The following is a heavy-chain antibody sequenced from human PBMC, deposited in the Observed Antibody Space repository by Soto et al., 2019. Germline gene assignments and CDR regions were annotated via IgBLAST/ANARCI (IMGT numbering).Heavy chain of an antibody. Sequence: GESLKISCKGSGYILTTYWIGWVRQMPGKGLEWMGIIYPGDSDTRYSPSFQGQVTISADKSISTAYLQWSSLKASDTAMYYCARGRYCSGGTCYFDYWGQGTLVTVSS. CDR1: GYILTTYW. J-gene: IGHJ4*02. V-gene: IGHV5-51*01. CDR3: ARGRYCSGGTCYFDY. D-gene: IGHD2-15*01. CDR2: IYPGDSDT.